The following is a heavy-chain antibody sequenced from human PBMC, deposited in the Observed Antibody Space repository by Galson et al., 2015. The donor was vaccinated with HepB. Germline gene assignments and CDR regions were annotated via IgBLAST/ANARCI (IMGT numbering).Heavy chain of an antibody. V-gene: IGHV4-59*01. CDR1: GGSLLSYY. D-gene: IGHD5-12*01. CDR2: IYYSGRT. Sequence: LSLTCTVPGGSLLSYYWGWIRQPPGTGLQWIGQIYYSGRTNTNPSLKSRVTISLDTSKNQFSLMLTSVTAADTAVYYCASEGQGSSGYGWFDPWGLGTLFTVSS. CDR3: ASEGQGSSGYGWFDP. J-gene: IGHJ5*02.